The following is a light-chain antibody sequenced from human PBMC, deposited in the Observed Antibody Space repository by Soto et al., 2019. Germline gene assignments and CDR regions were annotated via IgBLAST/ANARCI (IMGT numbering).Light chain of an antibody. CDR3: QQSYSSPWT. J-gene: IGKJ1*01. CDR1: QSINSY. CDR2: AAS. V-gene: IGKV1-39*01. Sequence: DIQMTQSPSSLSASVGDRVTITCRASQSINSYLNWYQQKPGKAPMFLIYAASSLQSGVPSRFSGSGSGTDFTLTISSLQSEYCATYYCQQSYSSPWTFGQGTKVEI.